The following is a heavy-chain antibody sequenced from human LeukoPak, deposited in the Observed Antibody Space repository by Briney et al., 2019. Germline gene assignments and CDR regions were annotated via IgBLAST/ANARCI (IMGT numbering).Heavy chain of an antibody. Sequence: PSETLSLTCAVYGGSFSGYYWSWIRQPPGKGLEWIGEINHSGSTNYNPSLKSRVTISVDTSKNQFPLKLSSVTAADTAVYYCARGRDSSGYSLDYWGQGTLVTVSS. D-gene: IGHD3-22*01. CDR2: INHSGST. J-gene: IGHJ4*02. V-gene: IGHV4-34*01. CDR3: ARGRDSSGYSLDY. CDR1: GGSFSGYY.